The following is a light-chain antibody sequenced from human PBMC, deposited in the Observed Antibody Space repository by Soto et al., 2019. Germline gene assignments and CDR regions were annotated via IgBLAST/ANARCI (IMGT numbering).Light chain of an antibody. J-gene: IGKJ5*01. CDR3: QQYGSSIT. Sequence: IVLTQSPGILSLSPGERATLSCRASQSVSSSYLAWYQQKPGQDPXLLIYGASSRATGIPDRFSGSGSGTEFTLTISRLEPEDFAVYYCQQYGSSITFGQGTRLEI. V-gene: IGKV3-20*01. CDR1: QSVSSSY. CDR2: GAS.